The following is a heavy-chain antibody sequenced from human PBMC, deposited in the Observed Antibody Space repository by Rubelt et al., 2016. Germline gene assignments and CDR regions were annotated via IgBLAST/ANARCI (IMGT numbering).Heavy chain of an antibody. CDR3: ARGIVGATIYFDY. Sequence: QVQLGQSGAEVKKPGASVKVSCKASGYTFTAYAIHWVRQAPGQRLEWMGWINAGNGNTKYSQKFQGRVTITRDTSASTAYMELSSLRSEDTAVYYCARGIVGATIYFDYWGQGTLVTVSS. CDR2: INAGNGNT. J-gene: IGHJ4*02. CDR1: GYTFTAYA. V-gene: IGHV1-3*01. D-gene: IGHD1-26*01.